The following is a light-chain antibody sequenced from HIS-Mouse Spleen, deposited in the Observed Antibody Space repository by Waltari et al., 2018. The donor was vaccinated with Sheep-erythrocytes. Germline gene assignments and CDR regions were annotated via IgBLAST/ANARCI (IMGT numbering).Light chain of an antibody. CDR3: CSYAGSYNHV. CDR1: SSDVGGYHY. J-gene: IGLJ1*01. V-gene: IGLV2-11*01. CDR2: DVS. Sequence: QSALTQPRSVSGSPGQSVTISCTGTSSDVGGYHYGSWYQQHPGKAPKLMLYDVSKRPSGVPDRFSGSKSGNTASLTISGLQAEDEADYYCCSYAGSYNHVFATGTKVTVL.